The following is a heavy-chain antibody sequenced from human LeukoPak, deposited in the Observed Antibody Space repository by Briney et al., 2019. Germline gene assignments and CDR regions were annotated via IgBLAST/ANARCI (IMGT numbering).Heavy chain of an antibody. CDR1: GFTVSGNY. J-gene: IGHJ4*02. V-gene: IGHV3-66*01. Sequence: GGSLRLSCAASGFTVSGNYMSWVRQAPGKGLEWVSVIYNGGSPDYADSVKCRFTIFRDNSKNTLYLQMNSLRVEDTAVYYCARNRDSGNCFDYWGQGTLVTVSS. CDR3: ARNRDSGNCFDY. CDR2: IYNGGSP. D-gene: IGHD1-26*01.